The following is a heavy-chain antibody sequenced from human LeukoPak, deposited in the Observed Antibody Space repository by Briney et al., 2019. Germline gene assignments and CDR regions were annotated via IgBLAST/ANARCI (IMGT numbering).Heavy chain of an antibody. CDR1: GGSISSISSNNYH. CDR3: ASQSIVGATSPFDY. CDR2: IYYSGST. Sequence: SETLSLTCIVSGGSISSISSNNYHWGWIRQPPGKGLEWIGSIYYSGSTYYNPSLKSRVTISVDKSKNQFSLKLSSVTAADTAVYYCASQSIVGATSPFDYWGQGTLVTVSS. J-gene: IGHJ4*02. D-gene: IGHD1-26*01. V-gene: IGHV4-39*07.